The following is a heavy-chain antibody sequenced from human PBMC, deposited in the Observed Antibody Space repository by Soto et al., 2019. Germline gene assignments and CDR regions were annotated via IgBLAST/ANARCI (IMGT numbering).Heavy chain of an antibody. CDR3: ARQVPAAIRLGWFDP. J-gene: IGHJ5*02. Sequence: SLTCTVSGGSISRSTYYWGWIRQPPGKGLEWIGSTYYSGSTYYRPSLKSRVTISVDTSKNQFSLKLSSVTAADTAVYYCARQVPAAIRLGWFDPWGQGTLVTVSS. CDR1: GGSISRSTYY. V-gene: IGHV4-39*01. D-gene: IGHD2-2*02. CDR2: TYYSGST.